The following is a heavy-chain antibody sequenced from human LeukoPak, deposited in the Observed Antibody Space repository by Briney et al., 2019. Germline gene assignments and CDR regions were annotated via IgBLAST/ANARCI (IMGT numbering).Heavy chain of an antibody. CDR3: ARVYYYGSGSYRLNWFDP. CDR1: GGSISSYY. J-gene: IGHJ5*02. D-gene: IGHD3-10*01. V-gene: IGHV4-59*12. Sequence: KSSETLSLTCTVSGGSISSYYWSWIRQPPGKGLEWIGYIYYSGGTNYNPSLKSRVTISVDTPKNQFSLKLSSVTAADTAVYYCARVYYYGSGSYRLNWFDPWGQGTLVTVSS. CDR2: IYYSGGT.